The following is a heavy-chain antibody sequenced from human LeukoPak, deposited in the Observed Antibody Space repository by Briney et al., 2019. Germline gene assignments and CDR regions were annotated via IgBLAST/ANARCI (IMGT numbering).Heavy chain of an antibody. Sequence: ASVKVSCKASGYTFTSYGISWVRQAPGQGLEWMGWISAYNGNTNYAQKLQGRVTMTTDTSTSTAYMELRSLRSDDTAVYYCARGYYYGSGSYYKGGGPFDYWGQGTLVTVSS. D-gene: IGHD3-10*01. CDR2: ISAYNGNT. V-gene: IGHV1-18*01. CDR1: GYTFTSYG. J-gene: IGHJ4*02. CDR3: ARGYYYGSGSYYKGGGPFDY.